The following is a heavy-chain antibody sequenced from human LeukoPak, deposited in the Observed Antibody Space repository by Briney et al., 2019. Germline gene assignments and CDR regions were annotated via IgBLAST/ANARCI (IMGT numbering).Heavy chain of an antibody. V-gene: IGHV1-24*01. J-gene: IGHJ4*02. CDR3: ATGVGGESSLYFDY. CDR1: GYTLTELS. Sequence: ASAKVSCKVSGYTLTELSMHWVRQAPGKGLEWMGGFDPEDGETIYAQKFQGRVTMTEDTSTDTAYMELSSLRSEDTAVYYCATGVGGESSLYFDYWGQGTLVTVSS. D-gene: IGHD3-10*01. CDR2: FDPEDGET.